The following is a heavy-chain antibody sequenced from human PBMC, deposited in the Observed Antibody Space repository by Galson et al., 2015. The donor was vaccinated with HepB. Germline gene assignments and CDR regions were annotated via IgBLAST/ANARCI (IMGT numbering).Heavy chain of an antibody. CDR2: IYTSGST. CDR1: GGSISSGSYY. V-gene: IGHV4-61*02. J-gene: IGHJ4*02. CDR3: AREGATPDPRLDY. D-gene: IGHD1-26*01. Sequence: TLSLTCTVSGGSISSGSYYWSWIRQPAGKGPEWIGRIYTSGSTNYNPSLKSRVTMSVDTSKNQFSLKLSSVTAADTAVYYCAREGATPDPRLDYWGQGTLVTVSS.